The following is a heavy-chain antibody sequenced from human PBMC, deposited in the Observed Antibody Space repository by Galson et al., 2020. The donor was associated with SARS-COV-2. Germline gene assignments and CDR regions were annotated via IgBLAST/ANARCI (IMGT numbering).Heavy chain of an antibody. J-gene: IGHJ6*03. CDR1: GFTFSSYW. D-gene: IGHD6-19*01. CDR3: ARAPNHSRYSSGWYYYYYYMDV. CDR2: IKQDGSEK. Sequence: GGSLRLSCAASGFTFSSYWMSWVRQAPGKGLEWVANIKQDGSEKYYVDSVKCRFTISRDNAKNSLYLQMNSLRAEDTAVYYCARAPNHSRYSSGWYYYYYYMDVWGKGTTVTVSS. V-gene: IGHV3-7*01.